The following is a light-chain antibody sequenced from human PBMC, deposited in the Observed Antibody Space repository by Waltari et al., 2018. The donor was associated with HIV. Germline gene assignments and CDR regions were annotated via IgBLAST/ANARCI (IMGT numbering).Light chain of an antibody. V-gene: IGKV1-5*03. CDR2: KTS. Sequence: MTQSPATLSASVGDRVPITCRASLIFENWLAWYQQKPGQPPKLLIYKTSYLESGVPTRFSCIWSGADFTLTLDDLQPEDCATYYCQQYNSHSYSFGQGT. CDR1: LIFENW. J-gene: IGKJ2*01. CDR3: QQYNSHSYS.